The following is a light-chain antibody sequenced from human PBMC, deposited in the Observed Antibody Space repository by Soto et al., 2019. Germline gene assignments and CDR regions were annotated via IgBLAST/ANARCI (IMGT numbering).Light chain of an antibody. CDR1: QDFNNW. CDR3: QQADSFPIT. CDR2: GAS. Sequence: DIQMTQSPLSVSASVGDRVTITCRASQDFNNWLTWYQQKPGKAPKLLIYGASNLQSGVPSRFSGSGSGTEFTLTISNLQPEDFATYYCQQADSFPITFGQGTRLENK. J-gene: IGKJ5*01. V-gene: IGKV1-12*01.